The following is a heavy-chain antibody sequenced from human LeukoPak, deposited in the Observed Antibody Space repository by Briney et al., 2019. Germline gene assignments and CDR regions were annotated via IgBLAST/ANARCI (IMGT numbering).Heavy chain of an antibody. J-gene: IGHJ5*01. Sequence: GGSLRLSCAASGFIFSSYDMHWVRQATGKGLEWVSSIAITGDTYYSGSVKGRFTISRENAKNSLYLQMNSLRAGDTAVYYCARGLTGGLDSWGQGTLVTVSS. V-gene: IGHV3-13*04. CDR2: IAITGDT. CDR3: ARGLTGGLDS. CDR1: GFIFSSYD. D-gene: IGHD1-26*01.